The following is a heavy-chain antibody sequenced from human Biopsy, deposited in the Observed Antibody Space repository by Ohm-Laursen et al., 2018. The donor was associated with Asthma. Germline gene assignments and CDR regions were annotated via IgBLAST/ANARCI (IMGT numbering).Heavy chain of an antibody. J-gene: IGHJ6*02. CDR1: GFSFDDDA. Sequence: SLRLSCAASGFSFDDDAMHWVRQAPGKGLEWLSDISWNSVCIGYADSVRGRFTISSDSAKKSLYLQMNSLRPEATAVYYCARDMEAGSKSGGGDFHYYAMDVWGQGTTVTVSS. D-gene: IGHD2-21*02. V-gene: IGHV3-9*01. CDR2: ISWNSVCI. CDR3: ARDMEAGSKSGGGDFHYYAMDV.